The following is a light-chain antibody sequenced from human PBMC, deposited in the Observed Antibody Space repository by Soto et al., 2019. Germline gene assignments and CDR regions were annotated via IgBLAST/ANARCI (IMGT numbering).Light chain of an antibody. Sequence: QCVLTQPRSVSGSPGQSVTISCTGTSSDVGAYNYVSWYQQHPGKAPKLMIYDVTKRPSGVPDRFSGSKSGNTASLTISGLQAEDEADYYCCSYAGSYIPLYVFGTGTKVTVL. CDR3: CSYAGSYIPLYV. CDR1: SSDVGAYNY. J-gene: IGLJ1*01. V-gene: IGLV2-11*01. CDR2: DVT.